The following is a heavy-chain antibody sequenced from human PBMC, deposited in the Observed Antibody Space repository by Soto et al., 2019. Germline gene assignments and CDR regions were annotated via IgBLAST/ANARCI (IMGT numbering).Heavy chain of an antibody. CDR2: ISAYNGNT. J-gene: IGHJ3*02. D-gene: IGHD6-6*01. V-gene: IGHV1-18*01. CDR3: ARVRAARPNDAFDI. Sequence: GASVTVSCQASGYTFTSYGISWVRQAPGQGLEWMGWISAYNGNTNYAQKLQGRVTMTTDTSTSTAYMELRSLRSDDTAVYYCARVRAARPNDAFDIWGQGTMVTVSS. CDR1: GYTFTSYG.